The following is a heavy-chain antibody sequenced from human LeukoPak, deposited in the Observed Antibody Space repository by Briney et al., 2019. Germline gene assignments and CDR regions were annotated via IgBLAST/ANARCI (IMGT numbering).Heavy chain of an antibody. Sequence: SETLSLTCTVSGGSISSYYWSWIRQPPGKGLEWIGEINHSGSTNYNPSLKSRVTISVDTSKNQFSLKLSSVTAADTAVYYCARGRGNPPRYCSSTSCPYYYYGMDVWGQGTTVTVSS. V-gene: IGHV4-34*01. J-gene: IGHJ6*02. CDR1: GGSISSYY. CDR2: INHSGST. CDR3: ARGRGNPPRYCSSTSCPYYYYGMDV. D-gene: IGHD2-2*01.